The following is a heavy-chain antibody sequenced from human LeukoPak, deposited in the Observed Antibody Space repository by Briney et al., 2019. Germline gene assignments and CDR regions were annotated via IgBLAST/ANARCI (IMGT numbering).Heavy chain of an antibody. D-gene: IGHD3-22*01. CDR3: AKDGGYYDSSGYYSWFDP. V-gene: IGHV3-30*02. Sequence: GGSLRLSCAASGFTLSNYGMHWVRQAPGKGLEWVTFMRYDGASKYYVDSLKGRFTISRDISKNTLYLQMNSLRAEDTAVYYCAKDGGYYDSSGYYSWFDPWGQGTLVTVSS. CDR1: GFTLSNYG. CDR2: MRYDGASK. J-gene: IGHJ5*02.